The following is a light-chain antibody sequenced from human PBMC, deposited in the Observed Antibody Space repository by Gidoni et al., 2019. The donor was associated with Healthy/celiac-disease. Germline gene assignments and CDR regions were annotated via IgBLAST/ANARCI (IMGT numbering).Light chain of an antibody. Sequence: QSALTQPRSVSGSPGKSVTISCPGTSSAGGGYNYVSWYQQHPGKSPKLMIYDVSKRPSGVPDRFSGSKSGNTASLTISGLQAEDEAEYYCCSYAGSYVVFGGGTKLTVL. CDR2: DVS. CDR3: CSYAGSYVV. V-gene: IGLV2-11*01. J-gene: IGLJ2*01. CDR1: SSAGGGYNY.